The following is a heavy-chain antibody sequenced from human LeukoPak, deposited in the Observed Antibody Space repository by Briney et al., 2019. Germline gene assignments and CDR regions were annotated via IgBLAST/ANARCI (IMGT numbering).Heavy chain of an antibody. CDR1: GGSISSYY. CDR3: ARGRDDSSGYLQPDSDY. CDR2: IYYSGST. Sequence: PSETLSLTCTVSGGSISSYYWSWIRQPPGKGLEWIGYIYYSGSTNYNPSLKSRVTISVDTSKNQFSLKLSSVTAADTAVYYCARGRDDSSGYLQPDSDYWGQGTLVTVSS. V-gene: IGHV4-59*12. J-gene: IGHJ4*02. D-gene: IGHD3-22*01.